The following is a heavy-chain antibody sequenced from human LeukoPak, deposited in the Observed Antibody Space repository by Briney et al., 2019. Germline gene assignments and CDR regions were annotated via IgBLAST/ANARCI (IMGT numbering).Heavy chain of an antibody. V-gene: IGHV4-4*07. Sequence: PSETLSLTCTVSGGSISSYYWSWIRQPAGKGLEWIGRIYTSGSTNYNPSLKSRVTMSVDTSKNQFSLKLSSVTAADTAVYYCARDDYDYVWGSYRYSGAFDIWGQGIMVTVSS. CDR1: GGSISSYY. J-gene: IGHJ3*02. D-gene: IGHD3-16*02. CDR3: ARDDYDYVWGSYRYSGAFDI. CDR2: IYTSGST.